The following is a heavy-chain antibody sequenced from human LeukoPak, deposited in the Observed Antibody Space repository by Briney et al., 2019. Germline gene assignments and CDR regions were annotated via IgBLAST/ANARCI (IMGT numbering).Heavy chain of an antibody. V-gene: IGHV1-69*06. Sequence: ASVTVSCKASGGTFSSYAISWVRQAPGQGLEWMGGIIPIFGTANYAQKFQGRVTITADKSTSTAYMELSSLRSDDTAVYYCARSYVYYYDSSGLPRPNFSTSFDYWGQGTLVTVSS. D-gene: IGHD3-22*01. CDR1: GGTFSSYA. J-gene: IGHJ4*02. CDR3: ARSYVYYYDSSGLPRPNFSTSFDY. CDR2: IIPIFGTA.